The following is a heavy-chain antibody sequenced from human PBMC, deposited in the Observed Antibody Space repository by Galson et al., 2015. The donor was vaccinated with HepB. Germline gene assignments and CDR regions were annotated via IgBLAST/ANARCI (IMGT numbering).Heavy chain of an antibody. Sequence: SLRLSCAASGFTFSSYAMSWVRQAPGKGLEWVSAISGSGGSTYYADSVKGRFTISRDNSKNTLYLQMNSLRAEDTAVYYCAKVFGYCSSTSCHTPDYWGQGTLVTVSS. CDR2: ISGSGGST. V-gene: IGHV3-23*01. D-gene: IGHD2-2*02. CDR3: AKVFGYCSSTSCHTPDY. J-gene: IGHJ4*02. CDR1: GFTFSSYA.